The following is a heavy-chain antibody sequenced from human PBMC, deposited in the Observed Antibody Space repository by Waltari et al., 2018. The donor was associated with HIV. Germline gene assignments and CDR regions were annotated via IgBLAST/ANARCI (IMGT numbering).Heavy chain of an antibody. D-gene: IGHD3-22*01. J-gene: IGHJ4*02. CDR1: GGSISSGDYY. CDR3: ARVRGPYDSSGYFQYYFDY. CDR2: IYYSGTT. V-gene: IGHV4-30-4*01. Sequence: QVQLQESGPGLVKPSQTLSLTCPVSGGSISSGDYYWSWIRQPPGKGLEWIVYIYYSGTTYYNPSLKSRVTISVDTSKNQFYLKLSSVTAADTAVYYCARVRGPYDSSGYFQYYFDYWSQGTLVTVSS.